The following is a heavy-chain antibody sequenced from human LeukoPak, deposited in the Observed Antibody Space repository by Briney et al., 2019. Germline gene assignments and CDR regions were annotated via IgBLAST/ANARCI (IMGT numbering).Heavy chain of an antibody. CDR2: ISYDGSNK. J-gene: IGHJ4*02. Sequence: PGRSLRLSCAASGFTFSSYAMHWVRQAPGKGLEWVAVISYDGSNKYHADSVKGRFTISRDNSKNTLYLQMNSLKAEDTAVYYCARDLTSFDYWGQGTLVTVSS. V-gene: IGHV3-30-3*01. CDR1: GFTFSSYA. CDR3: ARDLTSFDY.